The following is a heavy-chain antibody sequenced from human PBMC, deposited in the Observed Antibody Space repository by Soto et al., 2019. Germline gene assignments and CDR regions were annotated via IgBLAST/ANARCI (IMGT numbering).Heavy chain of an antibody. CDR3: ARAVQAREYYYGSGGLFDY. J-gene: IGHJ4*02. CDR1: GGSISSGGYY. CDR2: IYYSGST. V-gene: IGHV4-31*03. Sequence: TLSLTCTVSGGSISSGGYYWSWIRQHPGKGLEWIGYIYYSGSTYYNPSLKSRVTISVDTSKNQFSLKLSSVTAADTAVYYCARAVQAREYYYGSGGLFDYWGQGTLVTVSS. D-gene: IGHD3-10*01.